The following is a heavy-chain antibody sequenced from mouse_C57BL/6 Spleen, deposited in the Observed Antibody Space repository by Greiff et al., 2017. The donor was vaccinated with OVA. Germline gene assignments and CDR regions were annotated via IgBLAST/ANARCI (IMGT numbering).Heavy chain of an antibody. CDR3: ARGVYGSSYDQGYFDY. J-gene: IGHJ2*01. V-gene: IGHV1-42*01. D-gene: IGHD1-1*01. CDR1: GYSFTGYY. Sequence: VQLQQSGPELVKPGASVKISCKASGYSFTGYYMNWVKQSPEKSLEWIGEINPSTGGTTSNQKFKAKATLTVDKSSSTAYMQLKSLTSEDSAVYYCARGVYGSSYDQGYFDYWGQGTTRTVSS. CDR2: INPSTGGT.